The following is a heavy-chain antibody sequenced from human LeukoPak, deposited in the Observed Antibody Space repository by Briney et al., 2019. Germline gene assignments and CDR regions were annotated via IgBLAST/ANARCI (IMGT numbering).Heavy chain of an antibody. CDR1: GFTVSSNY. V-gene: IGHV3-66*02. D-gene: IGHD1-1*01. CDR3: ARDKGIQPDCYYYGMDV. J-gene: IGHJ6*02. CDR2: IYSGGST. Sequence: PGGSLRLSCAASGFTVSSNYMSWVRQAPGKGLEWVSVIYSGGSTYYADSVKGRFTISRDNSKNTLYLQMNSLRAEDTAVYYCARDKGIQPDCYYYGMDVWGQGTTVTVSS.